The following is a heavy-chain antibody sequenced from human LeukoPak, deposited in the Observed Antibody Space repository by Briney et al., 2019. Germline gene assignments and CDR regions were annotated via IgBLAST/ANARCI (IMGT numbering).Heavy chain of an antibody. V-gene: IGHV4-61*02. J-gene: IGHJ4*02. CDR2: IYTSGST. D-gene: IGHD6-13*01. CDR1: GGSISSGDYY. CDR3: AKEGSSWYFDY. Sequence: PSQTLSLTCTVSGGSISSGDYYWSWIRQPAGKGLEWIGRIYTSGSTNYNPSLKSRVTMSVDTSKNQFSLKLSSVTAADTAVYYCAKEGSSWYFDYWGQGTLVSVSS.